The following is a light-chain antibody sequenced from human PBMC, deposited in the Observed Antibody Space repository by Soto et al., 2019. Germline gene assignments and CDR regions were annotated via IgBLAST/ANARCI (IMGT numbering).Light chain of an antibody. J-gene: IGKJ3*01. CDR2: GAS. CDR3: QQYGRSPPYT. V-gene: IGKV3-20*01. Sequence: VLTQSPGTLSLSPGERATRSCRASQSVNSNYLAWYQQRPGQAPRLLIYGASSRATGIPDRFSGSGSGTDFTLTISRLEPEDFAVYYCQQYGRSPPYTFGPGTKADIK. CDR1: QSVNSNY.